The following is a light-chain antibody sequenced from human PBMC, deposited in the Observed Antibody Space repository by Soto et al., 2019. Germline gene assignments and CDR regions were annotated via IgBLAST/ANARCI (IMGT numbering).Light chain of an antibody. J-gene: IGLJ3*02. CDR1: SSNIGAGYD. Sequence: QSVLTQPPSVSGAPGQRVTISCTGSSSNIGAGYDVHWYQQLPGTAPKLLIYGNSNRPSGVPDRFSGSKSVTSASLAITGLQAEDEAHHYCQSYDSSLSGWVFGGGTKLTVL. CDR3: QSYDSSLSGWV. CDR2: GNS. V-gene: IGLV1-40*01.